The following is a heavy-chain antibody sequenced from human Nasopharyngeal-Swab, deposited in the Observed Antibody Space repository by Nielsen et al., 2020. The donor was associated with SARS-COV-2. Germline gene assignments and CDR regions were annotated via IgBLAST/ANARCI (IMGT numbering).Heavy chain of an antibody. CDR3: ARGGAGSHWRYYIDY. V-gene: IGHV4-59*11. D-gene: IGHD2-8*02. J-gene: IGHJ4*02. Sequence: GSLRLSCFVSGASISSQYWTWLRQPPGKGLEWVGYIYDSGVTEYNPSLQSRVTISVDKSKNQFSLRLSSVSAADTAIYYCARGGAGSHWRYYIDYWGQGTLGTVSS. CDR2: IYDSGVT. CDR1: GASISSQY.